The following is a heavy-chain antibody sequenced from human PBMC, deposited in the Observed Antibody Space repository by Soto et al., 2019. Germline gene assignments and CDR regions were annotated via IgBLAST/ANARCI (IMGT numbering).Heavy chain of an antibody. J-gene: IGHJ4*02. V-gene: IGHV4-59*01. CDR1: GVSISSYY. Sequence: SETLPLTCTVSGVSISSYYWSWIRQPPGKGLEWIGYIYYSGSTNYNPSLKSRVTISVDTSKNQFSLKLSSVTAADTAVYYCARAGLVTIWGQGTLVTVSS. CDR3: ARAGLVTI. CDR2: IYYSGST. D-gene: IGHD1-26*01.